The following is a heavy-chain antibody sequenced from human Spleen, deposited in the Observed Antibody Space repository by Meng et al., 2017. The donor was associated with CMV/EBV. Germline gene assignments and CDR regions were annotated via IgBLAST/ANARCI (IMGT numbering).Heavy chain of an antibody. V-gene: IGHV4-61*01. CDR2: IYYSGST. D-gene: IGHD4-17*01. J-gene: IGHJ4*02. CDR1: GGSVSSGSSS. Sequence: SGGSVSSGSSSWSWIRQPPGKGLEWIGYIYYSGSTNYNPSLKSRVTISVDTSKNQFSLKLSSVTAADTAVYYCARELPSDYGYYFDYWGQGTLVTVSS. CDR3: ARELPSDYGYYFDY.